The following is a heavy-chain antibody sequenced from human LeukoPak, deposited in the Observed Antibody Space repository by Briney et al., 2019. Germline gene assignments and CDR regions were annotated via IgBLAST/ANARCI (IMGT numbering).Heavy chain of an antibody. D-gene: IGHD5-24*01. Sequence: SQTLSLTCTVSGGSISSGGYYWSWIRQHPGKGLELIWYIYYSGSTYYNPSLKSRVTISVDTSKNQFSLKLSSVSAADTAVYYCARGGGDVYNVFDYWGQGTLVTVSS. CDR3: ARGGGDVYNVFDY. V-gene: IGHV4-31*03. J-gene: IGHJ4*02. CDR1: GGSISSGGYY. CDR2: IYYSGST.